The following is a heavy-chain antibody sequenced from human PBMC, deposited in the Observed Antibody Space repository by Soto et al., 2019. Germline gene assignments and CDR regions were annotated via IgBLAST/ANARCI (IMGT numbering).Heavy chain of an antibody. CDR3: AHRHRLDQTYNYGAFDF. J-gene: IGHJ3*01. Sequence: QITLRESGPTLVKPTQALALTCTFSGFSLTTTGVGVGWIRQPPGKALEWLALIYWDDDKRYSPSLKSRLTITKDTSENQVVLTMTNMDPVDTATYYCAHRHRLDQTYNYGAFDFWGQGTMVTVSS. CDR2: IYWDDDK. D-gene: IGHD1-1*01. CDR1: GFSLTTTGVG. V-gene: IGHV2-5*02.